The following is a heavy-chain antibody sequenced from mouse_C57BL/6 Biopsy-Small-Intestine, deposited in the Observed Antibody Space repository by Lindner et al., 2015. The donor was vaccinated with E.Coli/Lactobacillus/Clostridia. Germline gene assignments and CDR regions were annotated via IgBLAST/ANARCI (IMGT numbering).Heavy chain of an antibody. D-gene: IGHD2-2*01. Sequence: SVKVSCKTSGYTFIDYYMHWVRQAPGQGPEWMGWINPNSGGTDYAQKFRGRVTMTRDTSISTVYMDLSRLTSDDTAVYYCARDGRDGVDYWSGYDYWGQGTLVTVSS. CDR3: ARDGRDGVDYWSGYDY. V-gene: IGHV1S29*02. J-gene: IGHJ4*01. CDR2: INPNSGGT. CDR1: GYTFIDYY.